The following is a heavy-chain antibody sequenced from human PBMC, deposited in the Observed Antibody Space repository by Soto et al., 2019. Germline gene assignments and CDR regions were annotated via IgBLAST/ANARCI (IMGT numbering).Heavy chain of an antibody. J-gene: IGHJ4*02. V-gene: IGHV3-23*01. D-gene: IGHD1-26*01. CDR2: ISDSGGST. Sequence: GGSLRLSCAASGFTFSSYAMSWVRQAPGKGLEWVSGISDSGGSTYYTDSVKGRFTISRDNSKNTLYLQMNSLRAEDTAVYYCALSGSSWINRFDYWGQGTQVTVSS. CDR3: ALSGSSWINRFDY. CDR1: GFTFSSYA.